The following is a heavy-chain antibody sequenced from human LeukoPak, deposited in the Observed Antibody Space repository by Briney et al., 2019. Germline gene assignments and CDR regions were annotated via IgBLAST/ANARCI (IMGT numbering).Heavy chain of an antibody. J-gene: IGHJ4*02. Sequence: SQTLSLTCAISGDSVSSNNGAWNWIRQSPSRGLEWLGRTYYRSKWYNEYAVSMRGRMTINADTSKNQFSLQLNSVTPEDTAIYYCARDVATSGRYTFDYWGQGTLVTVSS. CDR1: GDSVSSNNGA. CDR2: TYYRSKWYN. D-gene: IGHD6-19*01. V-gene: IGHV6-1*01. CDR3: ARDVATSGRYTFDY.